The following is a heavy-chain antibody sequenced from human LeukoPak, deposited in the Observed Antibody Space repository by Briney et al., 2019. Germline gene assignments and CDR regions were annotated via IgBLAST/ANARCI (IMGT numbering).Heavy chain of an antibody. CDR2: INHSGRA. CDR1: GGSFSGHY. D-gene: IGHD6-6*01. J-gene: IGHJ4*02. Sequence: SETLSLTCAVYGGSFSGHYWSWIRQPPGKGLEWIGEINHSGRANYNPSLKSRVTISADTSKNQFSLRLSSVTAADTAVYYCARDAASIASLWGRGTLVTVSS. V-gene: IGHV4-34*01. CDR3: ARDAASIASL.